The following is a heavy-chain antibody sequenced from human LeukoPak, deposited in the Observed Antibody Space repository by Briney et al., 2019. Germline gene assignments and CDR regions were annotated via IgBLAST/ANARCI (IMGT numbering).Heavy chain of an antibody. V-gene: IGHV1-2*02. J-gene: IGHJ4*02. CDR1: GYTFTGYY. CDR3: ARVIVGAPWGPFDY. D-gene: IGHD1-26*01. Sequence: ASVKVSCTASGYTFTGYYMHWVRQAPGQGLEWMGWINPNSGGTNYAQKFQGRVTMTRDTSISTAYMELSRLRSDDTAVYYCARVIVGAPWGPFDYWGQGTLVTVSS. CDR2: INPNSGGT.